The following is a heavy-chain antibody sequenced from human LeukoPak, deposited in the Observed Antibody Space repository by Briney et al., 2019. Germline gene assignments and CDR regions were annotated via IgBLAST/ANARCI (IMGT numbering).Heavy chain of an antibody. J-gene: IGHJ6*02. Sequence: GASVTVSCKASGYTFTGYYMHWVRQAPGQGLEWMGWINPNSGGTNYAQKFQGWVTMTRDTSISTAYMELSRLRSDDTAVYYCARVHVDSAMVLDHYGMDVWGQGTTVTVSS. V-gene: IGHV1-2*04. CDR2: INPNSGGT. CDR1: GYTFTGYY. D-gene: IGHD5-18*01. CDR3: ARVHVDSAMVLDHYGMDV.